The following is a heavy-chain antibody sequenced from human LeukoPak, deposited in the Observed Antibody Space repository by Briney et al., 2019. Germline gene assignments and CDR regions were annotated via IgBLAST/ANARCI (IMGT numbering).Heavy chain of an antibody. CDR2: IKQDGSEK. D-gene: IGHD5-18*01. CDR3: AREGYSYGTYYFDY. Sequence: GGSLRLSCAASGFTFSNVWMGWFRQAPGKGLEWVANIKQDGSEKYYVDSVKGRFTISRDNAKNSLYLQMNSLRAEDTAVYYCAREGYSYGTYYFDYWGQGTLVTVSS. CDR1: GFTFSNVW. V-gene: IGHV3-7*01. J-gene: IGHJ4*02.